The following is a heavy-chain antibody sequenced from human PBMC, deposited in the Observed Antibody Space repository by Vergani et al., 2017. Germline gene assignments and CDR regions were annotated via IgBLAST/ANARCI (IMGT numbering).Heavy chain of an antibody. CDR1: GFTFSSYS. V-gene: IGHV3-21*01. Sequence: VQLVESGGGLVKPGGSLRLSCAASGFTFSSYSMNWVRQAPGKGLEWVSSISSSSSYIYYADSVKGRFTISRDNAKNSLYLQMNSLRAEDTAVYYCARDSSIEYYFDYWGQGTLVTVSS. J-gene: IGHJ4*02. CDR3: ARDSSIEYYFDY. CDR2: ISSSSSYI.